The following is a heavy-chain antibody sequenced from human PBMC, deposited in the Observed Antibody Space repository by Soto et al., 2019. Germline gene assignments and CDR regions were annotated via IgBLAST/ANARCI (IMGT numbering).Heavy chain of an antibody. CDR3: ATPRGSGSYSAFEI. J-gene: IGHJ3*02. D-gene: IGHD1-26*01. Sequence: EVQLVESGGGLVQPGGSLRLSCAVSGFTFSDHYIDWVRQAPGKGLEWVGRTADKANSYTTKYAAPVEGRFTISRDDSKIPVYPQKNSHKTAETAVYYCATPRGSGSYSAFEIWGQGTMVTVSS. CDR1: GFTFSDHY. CDR2: TADKANSYTT. V-gene: IGHV3-72*01.